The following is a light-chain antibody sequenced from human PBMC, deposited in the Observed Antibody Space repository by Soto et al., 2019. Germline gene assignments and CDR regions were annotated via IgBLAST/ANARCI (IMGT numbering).Light chain of an antibody. CDR1: QSVSSN. J-gene: IGKJ1*01. CDR3: QQYGSSGT. CDR2: GAS. V-gene: IGKV3-20*01. Sequence: EVVMTQSPATLSVSPGERATLSSRASQSVSSNLAWYQQKPGQAPRLLIYGASNRATGIPDRFSGSWSGTDFTLTISRLEPEDFAVYYCQQYGSSGTFGQGTKVDIK.